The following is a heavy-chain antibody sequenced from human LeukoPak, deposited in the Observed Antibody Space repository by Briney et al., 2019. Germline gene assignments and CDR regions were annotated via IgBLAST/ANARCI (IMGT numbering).Heavy chain of an antibody. CDR3: ARAKVDNFKRWLQLKGEHYFDY. CDR2: MNPNSGNT. D-gene: IGHD5-24*01. V-gene: IGHV1-8*01. Sequence: ASVKVSCKASGYTFTSYDINWMRQATGQGLEWMGWMNPNSGNTGYAQKFQGRVTMTRNTSISTAYMELSSLRSEDTAVYYCARAKVDNFKRWLQLKGEHYFDYWGQGTLVTVSS. J-gene: IGHJ4*02. CDR1: GYTFTSYD.